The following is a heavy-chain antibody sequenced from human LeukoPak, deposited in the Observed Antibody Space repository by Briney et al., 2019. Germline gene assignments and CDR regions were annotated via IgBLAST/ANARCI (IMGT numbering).Heavy chain of an antibody. CDR2: ISYDGSNK. V-gene: IGHV3-30*18. CDR3: AKDSDYDSSGMLDY. J-gene: IGHJ4*02. Sequence: QPGGSLRLSCAASGFTFSSYGMHWVRQAPGKGLEWVAVISYDGSNKYYADSVKGRFTISRDNSKNTLYLQMNSLRAEDTAVYYCAKDSDYDSSGMLDYWGQGTLVTVSS. CDR1: GFTFSSYG. D-gene: IGHD3-22*01.